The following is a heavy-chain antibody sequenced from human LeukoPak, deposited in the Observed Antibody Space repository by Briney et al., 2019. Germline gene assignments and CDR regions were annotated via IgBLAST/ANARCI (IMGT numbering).Heavy chain of an antibody. Sequence: PSQTLSLTCAVYGGSFSGYYWSWIRQPPGKGLEWIGEINHSGSTNYNTSLKSRVTISVYTSKNQFSLKLSSVTAADTAVYYCARRPILPYYHGMDVWGQGTTVTVSS. J-gene: IGHJ6*02. CDR2: INHSGST. CDR1: GGSFSGYY. D-gene: IGHD3-9*01. V-gene: IGHV4-34*01. CDR3: ARRPILPYYHGMDV.